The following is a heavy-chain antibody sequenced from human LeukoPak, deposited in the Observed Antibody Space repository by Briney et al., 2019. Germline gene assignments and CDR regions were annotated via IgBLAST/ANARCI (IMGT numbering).Heavy chain of an antibody. J-gene: IGHJ2*01. CDR1: GGSISSYS. V-gene: IGHV4-59*01. CDR2: IYYVGST. CDR3: VRGPDLEGHWYFDL. Sequence: PSETLSLTCTVSGGSISSYSWSWIRQPPGKGLGWIGYIYYVGSTNYNPSLRRGVSISADTTKNQFSLKLRSVSAPSTPVCFFVRGPDLEGHWYFDLWGGGTLVTVSS.